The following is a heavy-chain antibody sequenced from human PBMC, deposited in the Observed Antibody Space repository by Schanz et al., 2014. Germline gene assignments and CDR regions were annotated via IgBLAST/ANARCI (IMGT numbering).Heavy chain of an antibody. V-gene: IGHV4-34*01. Sequence: QVQLQQWGAGLLKPSETLSLTCAVYGGSFSGYYWSWIRQPPGKGLEWIGEINHSGSTNYNPSLKIRVTISVDTSKTPFSLKVRPVTAADTAVYYCARARGSNRGPRKYYFDYWGQGTLVTVSS. CDR2: INHSGST. J-gene: IGHJ4*02. CDR3: ARARGSNRGPRKYYFDY. CDR1: GGSFSGYY.